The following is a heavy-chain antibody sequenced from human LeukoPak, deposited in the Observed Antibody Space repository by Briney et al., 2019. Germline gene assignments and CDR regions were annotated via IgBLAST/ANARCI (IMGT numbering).Heavy chain of an antibody. CDR2: IYGGGST. D-gene: IGHD4-17*01. CDR3: ARDRLNTVTTFS. CDR1: GFTVSSNY. V-gene: IGHV3-66*01. Sequence: PGGSLRLSCAASGFTVSSNYMSWVRQAPGKGLEWVSVIYGGGSTYYADSVKGRFTISRDNSKNTLYLQMNSLRAEDTAVYYCARDRLNTVTTFSWGQGTLVTVSS. J-gene: IGHJ5*02.